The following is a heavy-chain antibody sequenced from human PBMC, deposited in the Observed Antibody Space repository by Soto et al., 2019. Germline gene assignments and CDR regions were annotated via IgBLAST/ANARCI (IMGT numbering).Heavy chain of an antibody. CDR2: INPSGGPT. Sequence: QEQLVQSGTEVKKPGDSVRVSCKAFGYTFNTDYVHWVRQAPGQGLEWMGIINPSGGPTSYAKKFQGRVTMTSDTSTSTVYMELSSLTSEDTAVYYCAFGRPTASSWLDPWGQGTLVSVST. V-gene: IGHV1-46*02. J-gene: IGHJ5*02. CDR1: GYTFNTDY. D-gene: IGHD2-2*01. CDR3: AFGRPTASSWLDP.